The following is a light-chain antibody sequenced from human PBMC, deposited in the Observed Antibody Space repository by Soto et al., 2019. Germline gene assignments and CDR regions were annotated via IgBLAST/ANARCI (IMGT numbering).Light chain of an antibody. Sequence: EIVLTQSPATLSLSPGERATLSCRASQSVSSYLAWYQQRPGQAPRLLIYGASNRATGIPARFSGSGSGTDFTLAISRLEAEDFAVFYCQQRTAWPMTFGQGTRLEIK. V-gene: IGKV3-11*01. CDR1: QSVSSY. CDR2: GAS. J-gene: IGKJ5*01. CDR3: QQRTAWPMT.